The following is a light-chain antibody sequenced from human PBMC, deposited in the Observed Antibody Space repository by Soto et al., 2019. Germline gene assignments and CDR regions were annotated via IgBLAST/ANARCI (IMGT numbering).Light chain of an antibody. CDR1: QSVGSSY. V-gene: IGKV3-20*01. Sequence: EIVLTQSPGTLSLSPGERATLSCRASQSVGSSYLAWYQQKPGQAPRLLFYGTSSRATDIPDRFSGSGSGTEFTLTISSLEPEDFAVYYCQQYGRSPPWTFGQGTKVEMK. CDR2: GTS. J-gene: IGKJ1*01. CDR3: QQYGRSPPWT.